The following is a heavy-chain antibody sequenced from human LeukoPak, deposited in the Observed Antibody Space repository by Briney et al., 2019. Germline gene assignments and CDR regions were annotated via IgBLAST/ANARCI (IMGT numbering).Heavy chain of an antibody. J-gene: IGHJ3*02. CDR1: GFTVSSNY. CDR2: IYSGGST. V-gene: IGHV3-53*01. Sequence: PGRSLRLSCPASGFTVSSNYMSWVRQAPGNGLESVSVIYSGGSTYYADSVKGRLTISRDNSKNTLYLQMNSLSAEDTAVYYCARGNRIVYCSGGSCYSGAFDIWGQGTMVTVSS. CDR3: ARGNRIVYCSGGSCYSGAFDI. D-gene: IGHD2-15*01.